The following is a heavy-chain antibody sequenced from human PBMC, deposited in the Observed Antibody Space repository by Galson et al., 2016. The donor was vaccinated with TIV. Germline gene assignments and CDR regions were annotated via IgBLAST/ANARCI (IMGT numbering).Heavy chain of an antibody. CDR3: AKDGYWAFGP. J-gene: IGHJ4*02. CDR2: IKGDGSET. V-gene: IGHV3-7*03. CDR1: GFSFSAYW. D-gene: IGHD3/OR15-3a*01. Sequence: SLRLSCAASGFSFSAYWMNWVRQAPGEGLELVAKIKGDGSETDYVDSVKGRFIVSRDDAKNSVFLQMNSLRAEDTAVYYCAKDGYWAFGPWGQGTLVTVSS.